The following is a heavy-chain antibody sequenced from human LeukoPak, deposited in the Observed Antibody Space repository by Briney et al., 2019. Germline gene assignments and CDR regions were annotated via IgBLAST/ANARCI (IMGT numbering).Heavy chain of an antibody. Sequence: SGPTLVKPTQTLTLTCTFSGFSLSTSGVGVGWIRQPPGKALEWLALIYWNDDNRYSPSLKSRLTITKDTSKNQVVLTMTNMDPVDTATYYCAHRQGVSRTPNVQIYNWFDPWGQGTLVTVSS. CDR1: GFSLSTSGVG. CDR3: AHRQGVSRTPNVQIYNWFDP. J-gene: IGHJ5*02. D-gene: IGHD2-15*01. V-gene: IGHV2-5*01. CDR2: IYWNDDN.